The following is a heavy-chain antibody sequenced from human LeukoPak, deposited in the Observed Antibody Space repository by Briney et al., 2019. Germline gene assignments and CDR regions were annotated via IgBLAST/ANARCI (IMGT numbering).Heavy chain of an antibody. D-gene: IGHD4-17*01. J-gene: IGHJ6*03. CDR3: ARVRVTTPHYYYYMDV. CDR2: IYHSGST. CDR1: GYSISSGYY. Sequence: KASETLSLTCTVSGYSISSGYYWGWIRQPPGKGLEWIGSIYHSGSTYYNPSLKSRVTISVDTSKNQFSLKLSSVTAADTAVYYCARVRVTTPHYYYYMDVWGKGTTVTVSS. V-gene: IGHV4-38-2*02.